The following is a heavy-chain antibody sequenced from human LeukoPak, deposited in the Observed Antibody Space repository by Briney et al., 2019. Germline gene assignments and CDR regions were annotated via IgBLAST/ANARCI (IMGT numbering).Heavy chain of an antibody. CDR1: GFTFSNSW. Sequence: GGSLRLSCAASGFTFSNSWMNWVRQAPGKGLEWVANIKQDGSEKYYVDSVKGRFTISRDNAKNSLYLQMNGLRAEDTAVYYCARQLRCSGTRCYTGYFDYWGQGTLVTVSS. V-gene: IGHV3-7*01. J-gene: IGHJ4*02. CDR2: IKQDGSEK. D-gene: IGHD2-2*02. CDR3: ARQLRCSGTRCYTGYFDY.